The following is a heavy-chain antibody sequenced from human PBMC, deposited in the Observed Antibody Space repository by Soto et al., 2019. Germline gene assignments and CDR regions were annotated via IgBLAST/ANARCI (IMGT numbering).Heavy chain of an antibody. Sequence: GASVKVSCNASGYTFTSYYMHWVRQAPGQGLEWMGIINTSGGSTSYAQKFQGRVTMTRDTSTSTVYMELSSLRSEDTAVYYCARDPGLRSYYYGMHXWGQGTTVTVS. CDR1: GYTFTSYY. J-gene: IGHJ6*02. CDR3: ARDPGLRSYYYGMHX. D-gene: IGHD2-15*01. CDR2: INTSGGST. V-gene: IGHV1-46*01.